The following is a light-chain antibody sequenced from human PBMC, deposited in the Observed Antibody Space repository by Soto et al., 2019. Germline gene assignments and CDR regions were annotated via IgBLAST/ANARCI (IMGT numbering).Light chain of an antibody. V-gene: IGKV3-15*01. Sequence: EIMMTQSPGTLSVSPGGGATLSCTASQSVYLNLAWYQQKPGQPPRLLLYGASTRATGIPVRFRGSGSGTEFTLTISSLQSEDSAVYYCHQYNSWPRGTFGPGTKVEIK. CDR3: HQYNSWPRGT. J-gene: IGKJ3*01. CDR1: QSVYLN. CDR2: GAS.